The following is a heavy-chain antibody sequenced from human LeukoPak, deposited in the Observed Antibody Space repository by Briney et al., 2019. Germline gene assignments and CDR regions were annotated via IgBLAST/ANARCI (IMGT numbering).Heavy chain of an antibody. CDR3: ASCARDYDSSGYTNWFDP. CDR1: GGSFSGYY. J-gene: IGHJ5*02. D-gene: IGHD3-22*01. Sequence: SETLSLTCAVYGGSFSGYYWSWIRQPPGKGLEWIGEINHSGSTNYNPSLKSRVTISVDTSKYQFSLKLSSVTAADTAVYYCASCARDYDSSGYTNWFDPWGQGTLVTVSS. V-gene: IGHV4-34*01. CDR2: INHSGST.